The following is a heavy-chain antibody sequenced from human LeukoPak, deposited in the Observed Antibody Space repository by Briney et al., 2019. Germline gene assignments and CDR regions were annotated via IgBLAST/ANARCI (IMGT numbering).Heavy chain of an antibody. CDR1: GFTFSSYG. J-gene: IGHJ5*02. D-gene: IGHD6-13*01. Sequence: GGSLRLSCAASGFTFSSYGMHWVRQAPGKGLEWVAVISYDGSNKYYADSVKGRFTISRDNAKNSVYLQMNSLRAEDTAVYYCAREEQQLTDWFDPWGQGTLVTVSS. CDR2: ISYDGSNK. CDR3: AREEQQLTDWFDP. V-gene: IGHV3-30*03.